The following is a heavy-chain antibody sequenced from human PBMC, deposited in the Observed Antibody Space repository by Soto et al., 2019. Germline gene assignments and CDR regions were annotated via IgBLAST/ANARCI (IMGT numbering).Heavy chain of an antibody. CDR1: GFTFSNAW. Sequence: GGSLRLSCAASGFTFSNAWMNWVRQAPGKGLEWVGRIKSKTDGGTTDYAAPVKGRFTISRDDSKNTLYLQMNSLKTEDTAVYYCFFFDWLLSSDPINDYWGQGTLVTVSS. CDR3: FFFDWLLSSDPINDY. V-gene: IGHV3-15*07. CDR2: IKSKTDGGTT. D-gene: IGHD3-9*01. J-gene: IGHJ4*02.